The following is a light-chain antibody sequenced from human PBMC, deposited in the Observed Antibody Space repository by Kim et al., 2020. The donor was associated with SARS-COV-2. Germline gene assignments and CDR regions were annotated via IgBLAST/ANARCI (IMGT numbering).Light chain of an antibody. CDR3: YSYTGSDIPWI. CDR1: SSDVGGYNH. CDR2: EVT. V-gene: IGLV2-8*03. J-gene: IGLJ3*02. Sequence: QSITISCTATSSDVGGYNHVSWYQQHPGEAPKLIIYEVTKRPSGVPDRFFGSKSGNTASLTVSGLQTDDEADYYCYSYTGSDIPWIFGGGTQLTVL.